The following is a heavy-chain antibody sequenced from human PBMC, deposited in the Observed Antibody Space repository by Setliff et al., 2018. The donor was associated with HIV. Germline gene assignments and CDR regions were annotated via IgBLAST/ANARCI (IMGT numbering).Heavy chain of an antibody. CDR1: GVTLYNNY. CDR3: VGGSGTDRYDY. J-gene: IGHJ4*02. D-gene: IGHD3-10*01. Sequence: GESLKLSCAASGVTLYNNYMDWVRQAPGKGLEWVGRIRNGNRYSTEYAASVKGRFIISRDDSENSPSLQMNSLKTEDTAVYYCVGGSGTDRYDYWGRGTLVTVSS. CDR2: IRNGNRYST. V-gene: IGHV3-72*01.